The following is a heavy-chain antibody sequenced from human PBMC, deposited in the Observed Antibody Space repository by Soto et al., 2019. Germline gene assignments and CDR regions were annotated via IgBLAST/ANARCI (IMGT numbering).Heavy chain of an antibody. CDR2: IYYSGST. V-gene: IGHV4-59*01. CDR1: GGSISSYY. J-gene: IGHJ5*02. CDR3: ARGITMVRGVIPHWFDP. D-gene: IGHD3-10*01. Sequence: PSETLSLTCTVSGGSISSYYWSWIRQPPGKGLEWIGYIYYSGSTNYNPSLKSRVTISVDTSKNQFSLKLSSVTAADTAVYYCARGITMVRGVIPHWFDPWGQGTLVTVSS.